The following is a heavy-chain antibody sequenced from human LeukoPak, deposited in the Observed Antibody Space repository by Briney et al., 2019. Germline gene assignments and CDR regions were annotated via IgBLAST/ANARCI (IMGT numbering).Heavy chain of an antibody. Sequence: KPSETLSLTCTVSGGSISSYYWNWIRQPAGKGLEWIGRIYTSGSTNYNPSLKSRVTISVDTSKNQFSLKLSSVTAADAAVYYCAREEYSSSWYPYYFDYWGQGTLVTVSS. CDR1: GGSISSYY. CDR2: IYTSGST. V-gene: IGHV4-4*07. CDR3: AREEYSSSWYPYYFDY. J-gene: IGHJ4*02. D-gene: IGHD6-13*01.